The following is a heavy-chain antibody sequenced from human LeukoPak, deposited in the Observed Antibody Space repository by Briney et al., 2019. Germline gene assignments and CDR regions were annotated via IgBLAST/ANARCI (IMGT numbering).Heavy chain of an antibody. CDR1: GGTFSSYA. Sequence: ASVKVSCKASGGTFSSYAISWVRQAPGQGLEWMGRIIPILGIANYAQKFQGRVTITVDKSTSTAYMELSSLRSEDTAVYDCAYSSSSVHYYYGMDVWGQGTTVTVSS. CDR3: AYSSSSVHYYYGMDV. D-gene: IGHD6-6*01. V-gene: IGHV1-69*04. CDR2: IIPILGIA. J-gene: IGHJ6*02.